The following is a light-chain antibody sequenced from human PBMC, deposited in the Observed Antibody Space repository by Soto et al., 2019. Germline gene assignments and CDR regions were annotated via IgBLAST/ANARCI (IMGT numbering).Light chain of an antibody. CDR2: DVS. CDR1: QSISTW. V-gene: IGKV1-5*01. Sequence: DVQMTQSPSTLSASVGDRVTITCRASQSISTWLAWYQQKPGSAPRLLIYDVSNLESGVPSRFSGNGSGTEFTLTITSLQPEDFGIYYCQQYDYSRTFGQGTKV. CDR3: QQYDYSRT. J-gene: IGKJ1*01.